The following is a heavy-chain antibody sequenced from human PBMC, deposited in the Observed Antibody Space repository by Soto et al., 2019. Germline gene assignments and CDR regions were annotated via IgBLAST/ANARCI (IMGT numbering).Heavy chain of an antibody. Sequence: ASVKVSCKASGYTFTSYDINWVRQATGQGLEWMGWMNPNSGNTGYAQKFQGRVTMTRNTSISTAYMELSSLRSEDTAVYYCARGPSCTNGVCYLGDGAFDIWGQGTMVTVSS. CDR2: MNPNSGNT. J-gene: IGHJ3*02. CDR3: ARGPSCTNGVCYLGDGAFDI. CDR1: GYTFTSYD. D-gene: IGHD2-8*01. V-gene: IGHV1-8*01.